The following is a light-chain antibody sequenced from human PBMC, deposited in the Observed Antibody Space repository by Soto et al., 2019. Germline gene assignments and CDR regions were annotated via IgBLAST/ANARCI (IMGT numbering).Light chain of an antibody. J-gene: IGKJ3*01. Sequence: EIVLTQSPATLSLSPGERATLYCRASQSVGSYLAWYQQKPGQAPRPLIYGASKRAPGVSARFSGSGSGTDFTLTISSLEPEDFAVYHCLQRSIGFTFGPGTKVDIK. CDR2: GAS. CDR3: LQRSIGFT. V-gene: IGKV3-11*01. CDR1: QSVGSY.